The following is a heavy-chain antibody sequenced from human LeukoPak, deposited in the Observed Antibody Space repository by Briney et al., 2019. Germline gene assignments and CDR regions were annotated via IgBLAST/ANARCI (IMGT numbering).Heavy chain of an antibody. Sequence: GGSLRLSCAASGFTFSNYWVTWIRQAPGKGLEWVANIKQDGSQKFYVDSVKGRFTISRDNAKNSLYLQMNSLRAEDTAVYYCARDANFGYDAFDIWGQGTMVTVSS. V-gene: IGHV3-7*01. D-gene: IGHD3-10*01. CDR2: IKQDGSQK. J-gene: IGHJ3*02. CDR1: GFTFSNYW. CDR3: ARDANFGYDAFDI.